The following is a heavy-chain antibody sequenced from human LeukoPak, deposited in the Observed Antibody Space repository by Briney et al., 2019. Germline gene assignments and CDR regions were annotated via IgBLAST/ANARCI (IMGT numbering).Heavy chain of an antibody. V-gene: IGHV3-33*01. CDR1: GFTFSSYG. J-gene: IGHJ4*02. Sequence: PGGSLRLSCAASGFTFSSYGMHWVRQAPGKGLEWVAVIWYDGSNKYYADSVKGRFTISRDNSKNTLYLQMNSLRAEDTAVYYCARDQDRAARSFGYWSQGTLVTVSS. CDR2: IWYDGSNK. D-gene: IGHD6-6*01. CDR3: ARDQDRAARSFGY.